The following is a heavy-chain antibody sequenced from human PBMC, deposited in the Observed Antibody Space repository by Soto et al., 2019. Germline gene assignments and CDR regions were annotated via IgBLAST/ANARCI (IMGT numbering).Heavy chain of an antibody. Sequence: EVQLVESGGGLVLPGGSLRLSCVGSAFSLKTYWMAWVRQAPGKGLECVANIRQYGDETFYVDSVKGRFTISRDNANNSVYLQMANLRAEATGVYYCATGGSGTYYLGPLDYWGQGIMVIVSS. V-gene: IGHV3-7*01. D-gene: IGHD3-10*01. CDR1: AFSLKTYW. J-gene: IGHJ4*02. CDR3: ATGGSGTYYLGPLDY. CDR2: IRQYGDET.